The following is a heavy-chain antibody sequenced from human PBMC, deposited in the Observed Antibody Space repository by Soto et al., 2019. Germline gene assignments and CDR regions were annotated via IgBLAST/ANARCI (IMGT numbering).Heavy chain of an antibody. J-gene: IGHJ6*02. V-gene: IGHV4-34*01. CDR2: INHSGST. CDR3: ASVLGV. CDR1: GGSFSGHY. Sequence: PSETLSLTCAVYGGSFSGHYWSWIRQPPGKGLEWIGEINHSGSTNFNPFLKSRVTMSVDTSRNQFSLKLTSVTAADTAVYYCASVLGVWGQGTTVTVSS.